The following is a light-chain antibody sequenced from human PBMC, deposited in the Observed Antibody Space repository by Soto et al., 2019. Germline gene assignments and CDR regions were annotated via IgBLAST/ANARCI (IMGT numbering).Light chain of an antibody. Sequence: QSVLTPPASVSGSPGQSITISCTGISTDVGTYNHVSWYQQHKGKAPKLMIYEVNERPSGVSNRFSGSKSGNTASLTISVLHAADEAVYFCCSYSRSTCYAFATRPKVTLL. CDR1: STDVGTYNH. CDR2: EVN. V-gene: IGLV2-23*02. J-gene: IGLJ1*01. CDR3: CSYSRSTCYA.